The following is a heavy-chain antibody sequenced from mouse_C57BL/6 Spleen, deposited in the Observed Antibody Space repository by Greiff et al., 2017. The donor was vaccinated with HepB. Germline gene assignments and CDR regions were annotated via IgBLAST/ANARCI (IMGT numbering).Heavy chain of an antibody. CDR1: GYTFTSYW. Sequence: QVQLQQPGAELVRPGSSVKLSCKASGYTFTSYWMDWVKQRPGQGLEWIGNIYPSDSETHYNQKFKDKATLTVDKSSSTAYMQLSSLTSEDSAVYYCARERSYYYGRGYFDVWGTGTTVTVSS. V-gene: IGHV1-61*01. D-gene: IGHD1-1*01. J-gene: IGHJ1*03. CDR2: IYPSDSET. CDR3: ARERSYYYGRGYFDV.